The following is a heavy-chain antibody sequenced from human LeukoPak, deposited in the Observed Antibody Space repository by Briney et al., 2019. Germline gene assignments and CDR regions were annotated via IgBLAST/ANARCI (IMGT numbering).Heavy chain of an antibody. V-gene: IGHV1-46*01. D-gene: IGHD3-22*01. CDR2: INPSGGST. CDR1: GYTFTSYY. CDR3: ASQTYYYDSSGYYPDAFDI. J-gene: IGHJ3*02. Sequence: ASVKVSCKASGYTFTSYYMHWVRQAPGQGLEWMGIINPSGGSTSYAQKFQGRVTMTRDMSTSTVYMELSSLRSEDTAVYYCASQTYYYDSSGYYPDAFDIWGQGTMVTVSS.